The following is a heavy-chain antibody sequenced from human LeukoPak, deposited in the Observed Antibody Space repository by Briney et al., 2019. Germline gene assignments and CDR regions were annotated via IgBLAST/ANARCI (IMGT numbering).Heavy chain of an antibody. CDR2: INPSGGST. D-gene: IGHD5-24*01. V-gene: IGHV1-46*01. CDR3: ARVNRWLQSD. CDR1: GYTFTSYY. J-gene: IGHJ4*02. Sequence: ASVKVSCKASGYTFTSYYMHWVRQAPGQGLEWMGIINPSGGSTSYAQKFQGRVTMTRNTSISTAYMELSSLRSEDTAVYYCARVNRWLQSDWGQGTLVTVSS.